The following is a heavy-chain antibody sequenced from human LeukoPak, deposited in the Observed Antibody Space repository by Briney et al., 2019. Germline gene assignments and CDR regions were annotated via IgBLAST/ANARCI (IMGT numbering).Heavy chain of an antibody. V-gene: IGHV3-20*04. CDR2: INWNGGST. Sequence: PGGSLRLSCAVSGFNFDDYGMSWVRHAPGKGLEWVSGINWNGGSTVYADSVKGRFTISRDNAKNSLYLQMNSLRAEDTALYYCARDRSYSRPVGNWFDPWGQGILVTVSS. D-gene: IGHD6-13*01. CDR1: GFNFDDYG. CDR3: ARDRSYSRPVGNWFDP. J-gene: IGHJ5*02.